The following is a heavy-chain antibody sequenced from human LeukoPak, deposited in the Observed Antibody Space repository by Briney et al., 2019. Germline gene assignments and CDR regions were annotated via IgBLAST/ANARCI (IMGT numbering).Heavy chain of an antibody. CDR1: GYSFTSYW. V-gene: IGHV5-10-1*01. Sequence: AGESLKISCKGSGYSFTSYWIGWVRQMPGKGLEWMGRIDPSDSYTNYSPSFQGHVAISADKSTSTAYLQWSSLKASDTAMYYCASRATVPPYNWFDPWGQGTLVTVSS. CDR2: IDPSDSYT. J-gene: IGHJ5*02. D-gene: IGHD4-17*01. CDR3: ASRATVPPYNWFDP.